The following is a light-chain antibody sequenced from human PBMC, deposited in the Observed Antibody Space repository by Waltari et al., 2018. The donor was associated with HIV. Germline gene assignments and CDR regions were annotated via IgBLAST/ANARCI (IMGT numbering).Light chain of an antibody. Sequence: DIQMTQSPSALSASVGGRATIICRASQSVGSRLAWYQQKPGKAPKLLIYRASTLEKGVPSRFTGSGSGTEFTLTISSLQPEDFGTYYCQQYDTYFTFGQGTRLEMK. CDR2: RAS. V-gene: IGKV1-5*03. CDR3: QQYDTYFT. J-gene: IGKJ2*01. CDR1: QSVGSR.